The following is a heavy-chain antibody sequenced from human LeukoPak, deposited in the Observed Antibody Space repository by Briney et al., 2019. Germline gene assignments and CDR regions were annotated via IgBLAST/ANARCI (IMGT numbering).Heavy chain of an antibody. V-gene: IGHV4-4*02. CDR2: INHSGST. D-gene: IGHD1-1*01. CDR3: ARVTEWNDFDY. J-gene: IGHJ4*02. Sequence: SETLSLTCAVSGGSISSSNYWSWIRQPPGKGLEWIGEINHSGSTNYNPSLKSRVTISVDTSKTQVSLKLSSVTAADTAVYYCARVTEWNDFDYWGQGTLVTVSS. CDR1: GGSISSSNY.